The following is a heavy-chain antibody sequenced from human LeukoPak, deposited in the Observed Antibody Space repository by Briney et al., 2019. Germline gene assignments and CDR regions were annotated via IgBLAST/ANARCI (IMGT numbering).Heavy chain of an antibody. CDR1: AFTFSRYW. Sequence: PGGSLRLSCAASAFTFSRYWMHWVRQVSGKGLVWVSRINGDGSSTNCADFVKGRFSISRDNAKNTLYLQMNSLRAEDTAVYYCARASEYYDILTGYYPADYFDYWGQGTLVTVSS. CDR3: ARASEYYDILTGYYPADYFDY. J-gene: IGHJ4*02. D-gene: IGHD3-9*01. CDR2: INGDGSST. V-gene: IGHV3-74*01.